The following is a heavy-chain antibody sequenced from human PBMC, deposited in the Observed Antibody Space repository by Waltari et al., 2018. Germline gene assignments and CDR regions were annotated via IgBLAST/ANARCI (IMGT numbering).Heavy chain of an antibody. CDR3: VRDHWGPDY. V-gene: IGHV3-7*01. Sequence: EVHLVESGGGLVQPGGSLRLSCAASGFTFTDYWMSWVRQAPGKGQGWVANIHKDGSEKNYVDYVKGRFTISRDNAKDSVYLQMNSLRADDTAMYYCVRDHWGPDYWGQGTLVTVSS. J-gene: IGHJ4*02. D-gene: IGHD7-27*01. CDR2: IHKDGSEK. CDR1: GFTFTDYW.